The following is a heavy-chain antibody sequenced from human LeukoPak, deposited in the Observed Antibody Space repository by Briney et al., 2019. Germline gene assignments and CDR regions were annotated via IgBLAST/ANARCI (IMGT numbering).Heavy chain of an antibody. V-gene: IGHV4-34*01. J-gene: IGHJ4*02. Sequence: SETLSLTCAVYGGSFSGYYWSWIRQPPGKGLEWIGEINHSGSTNYNPSLKSRVTISLDTSKNQFSLKLSSVTAADTAVYYCARLISWSGYYRGYFDYWGQGTLVAVPS. D-gene: IGHD3-3*01. CDR3: ARLISWSGYYRGYFDY. CDR1: GGSFSGYY. CDR2: INHSGST.